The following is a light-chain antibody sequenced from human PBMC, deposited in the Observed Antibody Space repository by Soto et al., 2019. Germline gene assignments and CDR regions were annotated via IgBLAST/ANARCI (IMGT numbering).Light chain of an antibody. CDR1: QSISNS. V-gene: IGKV3-15*01. CDR3: QQYNNWPPRT. CDR2: GAS. Sequence: EIVMTQSPASLSVSPGETATLSCRASQSISNSLAWYQQKPGQAPSLLIYGASTRATGIPARFSGSGSGTEFTLTISSLQSEDSALYYCQQYNNWPPRTFGPGTKLEIK. J-gene: IGKJ2*01.